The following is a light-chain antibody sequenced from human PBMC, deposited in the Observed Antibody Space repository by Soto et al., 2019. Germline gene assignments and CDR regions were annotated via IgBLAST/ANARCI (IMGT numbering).Light chain of an antibody. CDR2: AAS. J-gene: IGKJ1*01. V-gene: IGKV1-39*01. CDR1: QGISSY. Sequence: IQLTQSPSSLSASVGDRVTITCRASQGISSYLAWYQQKPGKAPVLLIFAASSLQSGVPSRFSGSRSGRNFTLAISSLQPADSAIYYCQQTYSVPPTFGRGTKVEI. CDR3: QQTYSVPPT.